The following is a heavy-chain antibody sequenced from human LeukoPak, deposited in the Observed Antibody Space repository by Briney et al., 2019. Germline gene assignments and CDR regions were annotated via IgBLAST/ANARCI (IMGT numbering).Heavy chain of an antibody. CDR1: GGSISSGDYY. J-gene: IGHJ5*02. D-gene: IGHD3-22*01. CDR3: ARPYYYDSRIDP. CDR2: MYYSGST. V-gene: IGHV4-30-4*01. Sequence: PSETLSLTCTVSGGSISSGDYYWRWIRQPPGKGLEWIAYMYYSGSTYYNPSLKSRVTMSADTSKNQLSLKLSSVTAADTAVYYCARPYYYDSRIDPCGQGILVTVSS.